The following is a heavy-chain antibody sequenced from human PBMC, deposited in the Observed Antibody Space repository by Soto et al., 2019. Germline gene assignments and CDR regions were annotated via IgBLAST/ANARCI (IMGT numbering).Heavy chain of an antibody. J-gene: IGHJ4*02. CDR1: GDTFTKYA. CDR2: IVPVFGRV. D-gene: IGHD3-10*01. CDR3: AGVASGSTWDYFDY. V-gene: IGHV1-69*06. Sequence: QVHLVQSGAEVRKPGSSVRVSCKASGDTFTKYAISWLRQAPGQGLEWMGGIVPVFGRVTYAQRFQDRGSIIADKSTATSYLELTSLTADDTAVYYCAGVASGSTWDYFDYWGQGTLVTVSS.